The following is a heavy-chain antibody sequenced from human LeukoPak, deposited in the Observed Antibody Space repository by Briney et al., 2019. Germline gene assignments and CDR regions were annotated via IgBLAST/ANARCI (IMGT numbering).Heavy chain of an antibody. D-gene: IGHD3/OR15-3a*01. V-gene: IGHV4-38-2*02. CDR2: IYHSGST. Sequence: SETLSLTCTVSGYSISSGYYWGWIRQPPGQGLEWIGSIYHSGSTYYNPSLKSRVTISVDTSKNQFSLKLSSVTAADTAVYYCARDYFRTGTHDYWGQGTLVTVSS. CDR3: ARDYFRTGTHDY. J-gene: IGHJ4*02. CDR1: GYSISSGYY.